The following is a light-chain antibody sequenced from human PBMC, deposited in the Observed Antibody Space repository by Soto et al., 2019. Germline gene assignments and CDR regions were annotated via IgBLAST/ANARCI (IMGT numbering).Light chain of an antibody. Sequence: QSVLTQPASVSGSPGQSITVSCTGTSNDIGTYKYVSWYQQHPGRAPRLMIYEVTNRPSGVSTRFSGSKSGNTASLTISGLQAEDEANYYCASYTSTTSWVFGGGTQLTVL. CDR2: EVT. J-gene: IGLJ3*02. V-gene: IGLV2-14*01. CDR1: SNDIGTYKY. CDR3: ASYTSTTSWV.